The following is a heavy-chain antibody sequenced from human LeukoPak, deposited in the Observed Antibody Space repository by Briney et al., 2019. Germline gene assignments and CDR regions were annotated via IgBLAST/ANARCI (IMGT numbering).Heavy chain of an antibody. D-gene: IGHD3-22*01. CDR2: ISGSGGST. Sequence: GGSLRLSCAASGFTFSSYAMSWVRQAPGKGLEWVSAISGSGGSTYYADSVKGRFTISRDNSKNTLYLQMNSLRAEDKAVYYCAKSRDSSGYYFGLYYWGQGTLVTVSS. CDR3: AKSRDSSGYYFGLYY. V-gene: IGHV3-23*01. CDR1: GFTFSSYA. J-gene: IGHJ4*02.